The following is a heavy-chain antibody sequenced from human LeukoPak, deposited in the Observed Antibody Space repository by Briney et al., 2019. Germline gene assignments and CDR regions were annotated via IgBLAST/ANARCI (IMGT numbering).Heavy chain of an antibody. CDR2: IYYSGST. Sequence: ASETLSLTCTVSGVSISSSRYYWGWICQPPGKGLEWIGSIYYSGSTYYNPSLKSRVTISVDTSKNQFSLKLSSVTAADTAVYYCARDGGSSWYPGSVDYWGQGTLVTVSS. D-gene: IGHD6-13*01. CDR3: ARDGGSSWYPGSVDY. CDR1: GVSISSSRYY. V-gene: IGHV4-39*07. J-gene: IGHJ4*02.